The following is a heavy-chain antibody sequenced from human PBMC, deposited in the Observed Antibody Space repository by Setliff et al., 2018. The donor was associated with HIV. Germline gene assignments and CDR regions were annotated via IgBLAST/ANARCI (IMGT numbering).Heavy chain of an antibody. Sequence: ASVKVSCKASGGTFSSYAISWVRQAPGQGLEWMGWISAYNGNTNYAQKLQGRVTITTDESTSTAYMELSSLRSEDTAVYYCARDRLNLHYYDSSGYYYGPDAFDIWGQGTMVTVSS. CDR2: ISAYNGNT. D-gene: IGHD3-22*01. CDR1: GGTFSSYA. V-gene: IGHV1-18*01. CDR3: ARDRLNLHYYDSSGYYYGPDAFDI. J-gene: IGHJ3*02.